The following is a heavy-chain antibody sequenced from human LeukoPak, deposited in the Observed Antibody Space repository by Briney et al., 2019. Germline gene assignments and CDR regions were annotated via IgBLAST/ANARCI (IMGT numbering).Heavy chain of an antibody. CDR1: GGTFSSYA. J-gene: IGHJ5*02. CDR2: FIPIFGTA. V-gene: IGHV1-69*05. Sequence: SVKVSCKASGGTFSSYAISWVRQAPGQGLEWMGGFIPIFGTANYAQKFQGRVTITTDESTSTAYMELSSLRSEDTAVYYCARSWVGASEGDRWGQGTLVTVSS. D-gene: IGHD1-26*01. CDR3: ARSWVGASEGDR.